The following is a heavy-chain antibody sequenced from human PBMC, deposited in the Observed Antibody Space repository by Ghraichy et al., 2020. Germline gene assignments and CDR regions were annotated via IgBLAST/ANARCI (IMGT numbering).Heavy chain of an antibody. J-gene: IGHJ4*02. V-gene: IGHV3-74*01. Sequence: GGSLRLSCAASGFTFSSYWMHWVRQAPGKGLVWVSRINSDGSSTSYADSVKGRFTISRDNAKNTLYLQMNSLRAEDTAVYYCARAAQGMATTSDYWGQGTLVTVSS. D-gene: IGHD5-24*01. CDR1: GFTFSSYW. CDR2: INSDGSST. CDR3: ARAAQGMATTSDY.